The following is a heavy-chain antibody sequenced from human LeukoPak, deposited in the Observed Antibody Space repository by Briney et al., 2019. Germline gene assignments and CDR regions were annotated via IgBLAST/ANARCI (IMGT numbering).Heavy chain of an antibody. CDR2: IIPIFGTA. D-gene: IGHD4-17*01. J-gene: IGHJ6*03. CDR3: AREAKPPFSGQYGYYYYYMDV. V-gene: IGHV1-69*06. Sequence: ASVKVSCKASGGTFSSYAISWVRQAPGQGLEWMGGIIPIFGTANYAQKFQGRVTITAGKSTSTAYMELSSLRSEDTAVYYCAREAKPPFSGQYGYYYYYMDVWGKGTTVTVSS. CDR1: GGTFSSYA.